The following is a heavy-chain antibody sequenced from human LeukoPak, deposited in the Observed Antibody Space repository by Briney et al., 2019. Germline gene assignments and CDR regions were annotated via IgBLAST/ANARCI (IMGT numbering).Heavy chain of an antibody. Sequence: SVKVSCKASGGTFSSYAISWVRQAPGQGLEWMGGIIPIFGTANYAQKFQGRVTITADESTSTAYMELSSLGSEDTAVYYCARSGDCSGGSCYSAEYFQHWGQGTLVTVSS. CDR2: IIPIFGTA. CDR3: ARSGDCSGGSCYSAEYFQH. J-gene: IGHJ1*01. V-gene: IGHV1-69*13. D-gene: IGHD2-15*01. CDR1: GGTFSSYA.